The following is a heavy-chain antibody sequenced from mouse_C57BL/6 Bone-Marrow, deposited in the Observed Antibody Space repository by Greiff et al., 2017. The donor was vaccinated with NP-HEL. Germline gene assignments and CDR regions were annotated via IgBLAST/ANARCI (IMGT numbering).Heavy chain of an antibody. D-gene: IGHD2-3*01. CDR2: INPNNGGT. CDR3: ARKRNDGPWFAY. V-gene: IGHV1-18*01. CDR1: GYTFTDYN. Sequence: VQLQQPGAELVKPGASVKVSCKASGYTFTDYNMDWVKQSHGKSLEWIGDINPNNGGTIYNQKFKGKATLTVDKSSSTAYMELRSLTSEDTAVYYCARKRNDGPWFAYWGQGTLVTVSA. J-gene: IGHJ3*01.